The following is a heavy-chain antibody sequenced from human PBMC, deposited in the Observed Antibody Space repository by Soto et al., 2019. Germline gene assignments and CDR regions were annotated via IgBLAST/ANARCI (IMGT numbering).Heavy chain of an antibody. CDR1: GVTFRDSA. Sequence: SVKVYCKASGVTFRDSAVQWVRQRRGHRLEWIGWIVVGSGNTNYAQYLQGRVTISRDMTTDTVYMDLSSLRSDDSAVFFCAADVRTYHNHGYDFDGFDTWG. CDR3: AADVRTYHNHGYDFDGFDT. CDR2: IVVGSGNT. V-gene: IGHV1-58*01. J-gene: IGHJ3*02. D-gene: IGHD1-20*01.